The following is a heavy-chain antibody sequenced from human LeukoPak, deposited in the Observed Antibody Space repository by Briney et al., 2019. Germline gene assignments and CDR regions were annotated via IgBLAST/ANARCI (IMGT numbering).Heavy chain of an antibody. CDR2: ISSSSYI. D-gene: IGHD3-3*01. Sequence: PGGSLRLSCAASGFTFSSYSMNWVRQAPGKGLEWVSSISSSSYIYYADSVKGRFTISRDNAKNSLYLQMNSLRAEDTAVYYCARDGGVYGMDVWGQGTTVTVSS. J-gene: IGHJ6*02. CDR3: ARDGGVYGMDV. V-gene: IGHV3-21*01. CDR1: GFTFSSYS.